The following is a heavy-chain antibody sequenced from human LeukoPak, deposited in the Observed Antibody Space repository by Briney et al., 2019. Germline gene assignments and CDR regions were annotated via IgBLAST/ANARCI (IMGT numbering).Heavy chain of an antibody. CDR2: IYYSGST. J-gene: IGHJ6*03. CDR3: ARTIVAYFYMDV. CDR1: GGSISSYY. D-gene: IGHD2/OR15-2a*01. V-gene: IGHV4-59*01. Sequence: SETLSLTCTVSGGSISSYYWSWIRQPPGEGLEWIGYIYYSGSTNYDPSLKSRVTISVDTSKNQFSLKLSSVTAADTAVYYCARTIVAYFYMDVWGRGTTVTVSS.